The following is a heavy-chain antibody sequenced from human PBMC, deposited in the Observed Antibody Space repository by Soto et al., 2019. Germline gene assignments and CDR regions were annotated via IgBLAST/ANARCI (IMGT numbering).Heavy chain of an antibody. D-gene: IGHD2-8*01. Sequence: QAQLVQSGADVKKPGASVKLSCKASGYTFMHYDIGWVRQAPGQGPEWLGRISPSTGKADYPQKFPARVTMTTDTPATIAYMEMRGLRPKDTAVNYCARDQTKWRNEAYDLWGQGTMVTVSS. V-gene: IGHV1-18*01. J-gene: IGHJ3*01. CDR1: GYTFMHYD. CDR3: ARDQTKWRNEAYDL. CDR2: ISPSTGKA.